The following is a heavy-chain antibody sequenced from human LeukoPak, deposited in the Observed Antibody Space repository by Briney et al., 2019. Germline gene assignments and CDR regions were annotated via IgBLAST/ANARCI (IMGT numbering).Heavy chain of an antibody. J-gene: IGHJ3*02. CDR3: ARVVLNYYDSSGDAFDI. CDR2: ISSSSSYI. CDR1: GFTFSSYS. V-gene: IGHV3-21*01. Sequence: GGSLRLSCAASGFTFSSYSMNWVRQAPGKGLEWVPSISSSSSYIYYADSVKGRFTISRDNAKNSLYLQMNSLRAEDTAVYYCARVVLNYYDSSGDAFDIWGQGTMVTVSS. D-gene: IGHD3-22*01.